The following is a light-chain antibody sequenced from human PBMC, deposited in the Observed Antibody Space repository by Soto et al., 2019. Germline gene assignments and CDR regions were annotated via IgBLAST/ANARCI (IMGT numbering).Light chain of an antibody. CDR2: SNN. V-gene: IGLV1-44*01. CDR3: AAWDDSLLGV. CDR1: SSNIGSNT. Sequence: QSVLTQPPSASGTPGQRVTISCSRSSSNIGSNTVNWYQQLPGTAPKLLIYSNNQRPSGVPDRFSGSKSGTSASLAISGLQSEDEADYYCAAWDDSLLGVFGGGTKLTVL. J-gene: IGLJ3*02.